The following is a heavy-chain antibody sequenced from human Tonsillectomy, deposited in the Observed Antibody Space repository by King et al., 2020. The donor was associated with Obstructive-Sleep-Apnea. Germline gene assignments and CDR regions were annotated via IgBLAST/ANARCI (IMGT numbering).Heavy chain of an antibody. Sequence: VQLVESGGGLVKPGGSLRLSCVASGFTFSSYSMNWVRQAPGKGLEWVSFISRSSSYIYYTDSVKGRFTISRDHAENSLSLQMNSLRAEDTAVYYCASSHSSGSFRWFDPWGQGTLVTVSS. CDR1: GFTFSSYS. V-gene: IGHV3-21*01. D-gene: IGHD6-19*01. J-gene: IGHJ5*02. CDR2: ISRSSSYI. CDR3: ASSHSSGSFRWFDP.